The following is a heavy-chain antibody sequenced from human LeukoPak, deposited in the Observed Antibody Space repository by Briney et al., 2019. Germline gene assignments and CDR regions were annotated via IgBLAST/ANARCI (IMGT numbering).Heavy chain of an antibody. J-gene: IGHJ4*02. D-gene: IGHD2-2*02. Sequence: PSQTLSLTCTVSGGSISSGGYYWSWIRQPPGKGLEWIGYIYHSGSTYYNPSLKSRVTISVDTSKNQFSLKLSSVTAADTAVYYCARAPGVPLNRVPAAIGYDYWGQGTLVTVSS. CDR3: ARAPGVPLNRVPAAIGYDY. V-gene: IGHV4-30-2*01. CDR1: GGSISSGGYY. CDR2: IYHSGST.